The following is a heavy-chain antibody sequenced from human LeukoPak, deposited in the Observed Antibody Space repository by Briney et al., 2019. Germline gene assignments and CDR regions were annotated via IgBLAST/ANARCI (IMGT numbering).Heavy chain of an antibody. CDR3: ARDIKYYDILTGTYYYYYMDV. Sequence: SETLSLTCTVSGGSISSGSYYWSWIRQPAGKGLEWIGRIYTSGSTNYNPSLKSRVTMSVDTSKNQFSLKLSSVTAADTAVYYCARDIKYYDILTGTYYYYYMDVWGEGITVTISS. D-gene: IGHD3-9*01. V-gene: IGHV4-61*02. J-gene: IGHJ6*03. CDR1: GGSISSGSYY. CDR2: IYTSGST.